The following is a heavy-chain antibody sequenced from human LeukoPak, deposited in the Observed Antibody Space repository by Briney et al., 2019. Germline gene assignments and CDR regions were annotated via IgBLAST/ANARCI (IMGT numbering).Heavy chain of an antibody. CDR1: GFIVNSYV. J-gene: IGHJ4*02. Sequence: PGGSLRLSCAASGFIVNSYVMSWVRQAPGKGLEWVSLIRGSGGSTYYADSVRGRFTVSRDNSKNTLYLQMNSLRAEDTAVYYCARDGPSSGHYYFDYWGQGTLVTVSS. CDR3: ARDGPSSGHYYFDY. CDR2: IRGSGGST. D-gene: IGHD3-22*01. V-gene: IGHV3-23*01.